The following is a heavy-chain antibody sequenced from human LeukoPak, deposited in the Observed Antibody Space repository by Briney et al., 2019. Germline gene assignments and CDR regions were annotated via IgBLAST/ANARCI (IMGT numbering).Heavy chain of an antibody. D-gene: IGHD6-19*01. J-gene: IGHJ5*02. V-gene: IGHV5-51*01. CDR1: GYSFTSYW. CDR2: IYPGDSDT. CDR3: ARSVSSAWPNWFDP. Sequence: GESLKISCKGSGYSFTSYWIGWVRQMPGKGLEWMGIIYPGDSDTRYSPSFQGQVTISADKSITTAYLQWSSLKAPDTAMYYCARSVSSAWPNWFDPWGQGSLVTVSS.